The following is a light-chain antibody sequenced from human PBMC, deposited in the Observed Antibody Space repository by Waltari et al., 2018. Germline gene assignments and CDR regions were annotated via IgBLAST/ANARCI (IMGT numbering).Light chain of an antibody. CDR1: QRISSW. CDR3: QQYNSYWT. V-gene: IGKV1-5*01. J-gene: IGKJ5*01. CDR2: DAS. Sequence: GDRVTITCRASQRISSWLAWYQQKPGKAPKLLIYDASSLESGVPSRFSGSGSGTEFTLTISSLQPDDFATYYCQQYNSYWTFGQGTRLEIK.